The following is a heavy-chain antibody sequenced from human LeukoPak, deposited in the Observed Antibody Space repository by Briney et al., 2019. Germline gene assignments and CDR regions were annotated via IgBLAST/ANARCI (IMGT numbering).Heavy chain of an antibody. Sequence: PGVSLRLSCAASGFTFSDYYMSWVRQAPGKGLEWVSYISSSGSTIYHADSVKGRFTISRDNAKNSLYLQMNSLRAEDTAVYYCALGRVSSGAFDYWGQGTLVTVSS. J-gene: IGHJ4*02. CDR2: ISSSGSTI. V-gene: IGHV3-11*01. CDR1: GFTFSDYY. CDR3: ALGRVSSGAFDY. D-gene: IGHD3-22*01.